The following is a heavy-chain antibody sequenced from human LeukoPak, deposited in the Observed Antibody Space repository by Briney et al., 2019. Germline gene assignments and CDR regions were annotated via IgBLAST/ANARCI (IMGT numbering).Heavy chain of an antibody. Sequence: ASVKFSCKASVGTFSSSAISWVRQAPGQGLEWMGGIIPIFGTANYAQKFQGRVTITADKSTSTAYMELSRLRSEDTAVYYCAREGSSWSLNWFDPWGQGTLVTVSS. V-gene: IGHV1-69*06. CDR2: IIPIFGTA. CDR3: AREGSSWSLNWFDP. J-gene: IGHJ5*02. CDR1: VGTFSSSA. D-gene: IGHD6-13*01.